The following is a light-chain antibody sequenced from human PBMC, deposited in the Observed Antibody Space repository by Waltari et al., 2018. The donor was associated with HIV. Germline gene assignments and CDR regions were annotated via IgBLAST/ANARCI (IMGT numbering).Light chain of an antibody. Sequence: QSALTQPASVSGSPGQSITISCTGTSSDVGSTKYVSWHQQYPGEAPKLIIHDVSDRPSGISNRFSGSKSGNMASLTISGLQTEDEADYYCSSYTSSSTYVFGTGTRVTVL. J-gene: IGLJ1*01. CDR2: DVS. CDR1: SSDVGSTKY. CDR3: SSYTSSSTYV. V-gene: IGLV2-14*03.